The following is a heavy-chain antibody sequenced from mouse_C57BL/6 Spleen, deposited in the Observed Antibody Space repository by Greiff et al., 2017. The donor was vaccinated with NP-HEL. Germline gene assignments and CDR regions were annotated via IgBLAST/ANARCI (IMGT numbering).Heavy chain of an antibody. CDR2: IRSKSNNYAT. J-gene: IGHJ3*01. CDR1: GFSFNTYA. CDR3: VRPGYYDYDWFAY. D-gene: IGHD2-4*01. V-gene: IGHV10-1*01. Sequence: EVMLVESGGGLVQPKGSLKLSCAASGFSFNTYAMNWVRQAPGKGVEWVARIRSKSNNYATYYDDSVKDRFTISRDDSESMLYLQMNNLKTEDTAMYYCVRPGYYDYDWFAYWGQGTLVTVSA.